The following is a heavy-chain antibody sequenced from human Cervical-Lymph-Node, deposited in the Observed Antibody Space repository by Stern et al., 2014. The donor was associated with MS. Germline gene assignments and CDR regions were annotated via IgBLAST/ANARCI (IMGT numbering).Heavy chain of an antibody. CDR2: ISNSGRTI. CDR1: GFSFSDYY. J-gene: IGHJ6*02. CDR3: VRGLPPPYIMDV. D-gene: IGHD4-11*01. Sequence: MQLVESGGGLVKPGGSLRLSCAASGFSFSDYYMTWIRQAPGKGLEWVSYISNSGRTIFYADSVKGRFTISRDNAKNSLYLQMNSLRGDDTAVYYCVRGLPPPYIMDVWGQGTTVTVSS. V-gene: IGHV3-11*01.